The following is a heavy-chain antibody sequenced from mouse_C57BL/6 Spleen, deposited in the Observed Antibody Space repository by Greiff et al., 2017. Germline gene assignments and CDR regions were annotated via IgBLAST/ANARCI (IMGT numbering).Heavy chain of an antibody. CDR1: GFTFSSYA. CDR3: AKDSSGYGGFAY. D-gene: IGHD3-2*02. J-gene: IGHJ3*01. V-gene: IGHV5-4*01. Sequence: EVQLVESGGGLVKPGGSLKLSCAASGFTFSSYAMSWVRQTPEKRLEWVATISDGGSYTYYPDNVKGRFTISRDNAKNNLYLQMSHLKSEDTAMYYCAKDSSGYGGFAYWGQGTLVTVSA. CDR2: ISDGGSYT.